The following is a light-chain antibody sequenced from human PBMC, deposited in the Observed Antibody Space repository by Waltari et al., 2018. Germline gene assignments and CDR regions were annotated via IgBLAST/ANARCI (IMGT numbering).Light chain of an antibody. V-gene: IGKV3D-15*01. CDR1: QSVDGN. Sequence: EIVMTQSPDIVSVSPGERITLPCRARQSVDGNLAWYQQKPGQAPRLLVLVVSIRASGIPARFSGSASGTEFTLTISGLQSEDCAVYHCHQYTNWPWTYGQGTKVEIK. CDR3: HQYTNWPWT. CDR2: VVS. J-gene: IGKJ1*01.